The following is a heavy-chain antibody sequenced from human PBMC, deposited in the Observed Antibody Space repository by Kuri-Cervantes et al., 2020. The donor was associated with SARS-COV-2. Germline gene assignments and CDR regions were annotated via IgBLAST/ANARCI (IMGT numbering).Heavy chain of an antibody. CDR1: GFTFSSYG. J-gene: IGHJ4*02. Sequence: GESLKISCAASGFTFSSYGMHWARQAPGKGLEWVAVIWYDGSNKYYADSVKGRFTISRDNSKYTLYLQMNSLRAEDTAVYYCAKEYSYGLLTLDYWGQGTLVTVSS. D-gene: IGHD5-18*01. CDR2: IWYDGSNK. V-gene: IGHV3-30*02. CDR3: AKEYSYGLLTLDY.